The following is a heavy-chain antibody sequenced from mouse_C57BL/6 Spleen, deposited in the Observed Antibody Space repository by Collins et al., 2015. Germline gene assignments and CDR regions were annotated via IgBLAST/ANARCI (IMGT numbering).Heavy chain of an antibody. CDR3: ARDGYYLYYYSMDY. D-gene: IGHD2-3*01. CDR1: TFSDYG. Sequence: TFSDYGIHWVRQAPEKGLEWVAYISSGSSTIYYADTVKGRFTISRDNAKNTLFLQMTSLRSEDTAMYYCARDGYYLYYYSMDYWGQGSSVTVSS. J-gene: IGHJ4*01. V-gene: IGHV5-17*01. CDR2: ISSGSSTI.